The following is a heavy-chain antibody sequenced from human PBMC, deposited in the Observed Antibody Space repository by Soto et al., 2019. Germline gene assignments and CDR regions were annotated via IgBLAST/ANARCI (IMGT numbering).Heavy chain of an antibody. Sequence: PGGSLRLSCAASGFTFSSHAMSWVRQAPGKGLEWVSGISGSGGNTYYADSVKGRFTISRDKSKNTLYLQMNSLRGEDTAVYYCAKDLTLMAAAGYYFDYWGQGTLVTV. V-gene: IGHV3-23*01. J-gene: IGHJ4*02. CDR3: AKDLTLMAAAGYYFDY. CDR2: ISGSGGNT. D-gene: IGHD6-13*01. CDR1: GFTFSSHA.